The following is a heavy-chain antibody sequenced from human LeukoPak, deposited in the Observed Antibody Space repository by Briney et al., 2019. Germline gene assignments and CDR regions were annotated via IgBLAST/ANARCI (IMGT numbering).Heavy chain of an antibody. J-gene: IGHJ4*02. Sequence: GGSLRLSCAASGFTFSDYYMSWIRQAPGKGLEWVSYISSSGSTIYYADSVKGRFTISRDNAKNSLYLQMNSLRAEDTAVYYCARVPIRYFDSSDYWGQGTLVTVSS. CDR1: GFTFSDYY. V-gene: IGHV3-11*01. D-gene: IGHD3-9*01. CDR3: ARVPIRYFDSSDY. CDR2: ISSSGSTI.